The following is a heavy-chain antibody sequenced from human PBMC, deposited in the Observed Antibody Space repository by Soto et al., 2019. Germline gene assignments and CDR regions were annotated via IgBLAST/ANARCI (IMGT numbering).Heavy chain of an antibody. Sequence: CEASGYGIASSGRRWARQANGQGLEWMGWISAYNGNTNYAQKLQGRVTMTTDTSTSTAYMELRSLRSDDTAVYYCARDWARYYDSSGYYPYFDYWGQGTLVTVSS. CDR2: ISAYNGNT. CDR1: GYGIASSG. CDR3: ARDWARYYDSSGYYPYFDY. V-gene: IGHV1-18*01. D-gene: IGHD3-22*01. J-gene: IGHJ4*02.